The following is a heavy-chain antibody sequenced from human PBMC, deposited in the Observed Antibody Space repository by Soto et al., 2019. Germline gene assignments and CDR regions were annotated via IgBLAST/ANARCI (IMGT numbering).Heavy chain of an antibody. Sequence: GSLRLSCAASGFTFSNAWMSWVRQAPGKGLEWVGRIKSKTDGGTTDYAAPVKCRFTISRDDSKNTLNMQMNSLKTEDTAVYYCTTDYCSGGSCYVNDAFDIWGQGTMVTVSS. CDR3: TTDYCSGGSCYVNDAFDI. J-gene: IGHJ3*02. D-gene: IGHD2-15*01. CDR2: IKSKTDGGTT. V-gene: IGHV3-15*01. CDR1: GFTFSNAW.